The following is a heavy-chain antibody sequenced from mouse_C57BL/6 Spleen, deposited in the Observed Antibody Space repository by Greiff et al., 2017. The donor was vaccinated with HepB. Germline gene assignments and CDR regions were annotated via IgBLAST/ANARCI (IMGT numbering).Heavy chain of an antibody. CDR2: IYPRDGST. D-gene: IGHD1-1*01. CDR1: GYTFTDHT. J-gene: IGHJ4*01. Sequence: QVQLQQSDAELVKPGASVKISCKVSGYTFTDHTIHWMKQRPEQGLEWIGYIYPRDGSTKYNEKFKGKATLTADKSSSTAYMQLNSLTSEDSAVYFCARPPYYYGNYYAMDYWGQGTSVTVSS. CDR3: ARPPYYYGNYYAMDY. V-gene: IGHV1-78*01.